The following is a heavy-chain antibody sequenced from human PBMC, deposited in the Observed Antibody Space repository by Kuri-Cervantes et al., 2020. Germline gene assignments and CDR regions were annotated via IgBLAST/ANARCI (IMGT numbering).Heavy chain of an antibody. V-gene: IGHV3-9*01. CDR3: VREVGAPGAYDK. CDR1: GFTFDDYA. Sequence: GGSLRLSCAASGFTFDDYAMHWVRQAPGKGLEWVSGISWNSGSIGYADSVKGRFTISRDNAKNMLFPQMNSLRAEDTALYSCVREVGAPGAYDKWGQGTMVTVSS. J-gene: IGHJ3*02. CDR2: ISWNSGSI. D-gene: IGHD1-26*01.